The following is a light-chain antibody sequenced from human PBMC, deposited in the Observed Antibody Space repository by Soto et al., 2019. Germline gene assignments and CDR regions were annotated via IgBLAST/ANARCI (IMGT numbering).Light chain of an antibody. CDR3: QQCYSTSWT. Sequence: DIQMTQSPSSLSASVGDRVTITCRASQSISSDLTWYQHKSGRAPKLLIYAASTLQSGIPSRFSGSGSGADFTLTISSLQPEDFATYYCQQCYSTSWTFGQGTKVDIK. J-gene: IGKJ1*01. CDR2: AAS. CDR1: QSISSD. V-gene: IGKV1-39*01.